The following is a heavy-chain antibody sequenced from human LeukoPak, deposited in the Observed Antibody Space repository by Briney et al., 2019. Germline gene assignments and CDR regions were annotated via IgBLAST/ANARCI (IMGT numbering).Heavy chain of an antibody. Sequence: TGGSLRLSCAASGFIFSSYSMIWVRQAPGKGLEWVSYILFSSSTIYYADSVKGRFTISRDNAKNSLYLQMNTLRAEDMAVYYCARDGGYSYEFDYWGQGTLVTVSS. D-gene: IGHD5-18*01. CDR3: ARDGGYSYEFDY. J-gene: IGHJ4*02. CDR2: ILFSSSTI. CDR1: GFIFSSYS. V-gene: IGHV3-48*01.